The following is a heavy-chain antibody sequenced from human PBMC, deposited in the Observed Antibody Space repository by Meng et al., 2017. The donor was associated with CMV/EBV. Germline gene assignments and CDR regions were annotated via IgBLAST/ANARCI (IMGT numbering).Heavy chain of an antibody. CDR2: IYYSGST. J-gene: IGHJ4*02. CDR1: GGSVSSGSYY. Sequence: SETLSLTCTVSGGSVSSGSYYWSWIRQPPGKGLEWIGYIYYSGSTNYNPSLKSRVTISVDTSKNQFSPKLSSVTAADTAVYYCARTRDSNGYYIDYWGQGTLVTVSS. V-gene: IGHV4-61*01. D-gene: IGHD3-22*01. CDR3: ARTRDSNGYYIDY.